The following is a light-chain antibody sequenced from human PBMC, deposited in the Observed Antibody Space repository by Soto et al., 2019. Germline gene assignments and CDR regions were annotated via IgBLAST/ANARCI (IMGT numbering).Light chain of an antibody. CDR3: HQYGSSPRT. CDR1: QSVSSNF. J-gene: IGKJ1*01. CDR2: GAS. V-gene: IGKV3-20*01. Sequence: EIVLTQSPGTLSLSPGDRATLSCRASQSVSSNFLVWYQQKPGQAPRLLIYGASIRATGIPDRFSGSGSGTDFTLTIRRLEPEDFAMYFCHQYGSSPRTFGQGTKVEIK.